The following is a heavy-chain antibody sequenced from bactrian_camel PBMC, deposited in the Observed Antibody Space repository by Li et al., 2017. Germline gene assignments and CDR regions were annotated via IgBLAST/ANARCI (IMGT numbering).Heavy chain of an antibody. J-gene: IGHJ4*01. CDR2: ISSDGST. CDR1: GLTFDDSD. V-gene: IGHV3S55*01. CDR3: QVCGRY. Sequence: HVQLVESGGGSVQAGGSLRLSCTASGLTFDDSDMGWYRQAPGNECVLVSTISSDGSTYYRDSVKGRFTISVDKAKDTVYLQMNSLRPGDTAMYSCQVCGRYWGQGTQVTVS.